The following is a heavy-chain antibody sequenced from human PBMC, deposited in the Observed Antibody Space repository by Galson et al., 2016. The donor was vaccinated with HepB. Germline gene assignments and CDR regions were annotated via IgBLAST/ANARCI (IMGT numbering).Heavy chain of an antibody. V-gene: IGHV1-69*13. CDR1: GVTFKNYG. CDR3: AKHLLVLTARDAFEI. CDR2: IIPMFGTT. D-gene: IGHD2-21*02. J-gene: IGHJ3*02. Sequence: SVKVSCKASGVTFKNYGFSWVRQAPGQGLEWVGGIIPMFGTTNYAQRFQDRVIIIADEFTSTAYMELSSLRSEDTAIYYCAKHLLVLTARDAFEIWGQGTMVTVSS.